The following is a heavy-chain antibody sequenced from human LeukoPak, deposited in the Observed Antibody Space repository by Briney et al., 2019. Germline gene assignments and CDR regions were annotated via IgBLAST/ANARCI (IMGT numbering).Heavy chain of an antibody. D-gene: IGHD4-23*01. CDR1: GGSISSYY. CDR2: IYHSGST. Sequence: SGTLSLTCTVSGGSISSYYWGWIRQPPGKGLEWIGSIYHSGSTYYNPSLKSRVTISVDTSKNQFSLKLSSVTAADTAVYYCARAGGPGGNFDYWGQGTLVTVSS. J-gene: IGHJ4*02. CDR3: ARAGGPGGNFDY. V-gene: IGHV4-38-2*02.